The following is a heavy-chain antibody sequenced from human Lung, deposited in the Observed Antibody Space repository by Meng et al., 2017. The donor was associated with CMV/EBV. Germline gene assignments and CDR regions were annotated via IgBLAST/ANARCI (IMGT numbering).Heavy chain of an antibody. CDR3: ARDIAASNYYGRVV. CDR1: ELNFNDHG. V-gene: IGHV3-30*03. J-gene: IGHJ6*02. D-gene: IGHD6-13*01. Sequence: GESXKISXSASELNFNDHGMHWVRQAPGKGLEWLALISYDGAYRYFADSVRGRFTISRDNSKKTLYLQMNSLRREDSAAYYCARDIAASNYYGRVVWGQGTXVTVSS. CDR2: ISYDGAYR.